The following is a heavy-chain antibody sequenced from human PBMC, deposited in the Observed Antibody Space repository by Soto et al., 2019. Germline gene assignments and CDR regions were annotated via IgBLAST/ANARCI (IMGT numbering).Heavy chain of an antibody. Sequence: QVQLVQSGAEVRKPGASVKVSCKASGYTFTNFHFNWVRQATGQGLEWIGWMNPYSGDTGYAQNFQGRVTMTRDTSINTAYMEMTSLTSDDTAVYYCARGSPGPVHHWGQGTPVTVSS. CDR2: MNPYSGDT. D-gene: IGHD3-10*01. CDR1: GYTFTNFH. CDR3: ARGSPGPVHH. V-gene: IGHV1-8*02. J-gene: IGHJ5*02.